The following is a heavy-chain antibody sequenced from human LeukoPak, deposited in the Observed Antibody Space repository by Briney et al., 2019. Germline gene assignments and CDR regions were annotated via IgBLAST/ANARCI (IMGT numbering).Heavy chain of an antibody. J-gene: IGHJ4*02. D-gene: IGHD3-3*01. CDR2: VRQDGSVT. Sequence: GGSLRLSCAASGFTFSNYWMTWVRQAPGKGLEWVGNVRQDGSVTNYVDSVKGRFTISRDNAKNSLYLQMNSLRAEDTAVYYCARERPTNYDFWSGYGDFWGQGTLVTVSS. CDR3: ARERPTNYDFWSGYGDF. CDR1: GFTFSNYW. V-gene: IGHV3-7*01.